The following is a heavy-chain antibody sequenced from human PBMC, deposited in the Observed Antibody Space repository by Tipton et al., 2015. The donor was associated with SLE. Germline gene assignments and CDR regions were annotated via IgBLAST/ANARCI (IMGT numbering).Heavy chain of an antibody. D-gene: IGHD1-14*01. Sequence: TLSLSCAVYGGSFSGYYWSWIRQPPGKGRGWIGEINHSGSTNYNPSPKSRVTISVDTSQNQFSLKLSSVTAADTAVYYCARDRKDYYYYYGMDVWGQGTTVTVSS. J-gene: IGHJ6*02. CDR3: ARDRKDYYYYYGMDV. CDR2: INHSGST. CDR1: GGSFSGYY. V-gene: IGHV4-34*01.